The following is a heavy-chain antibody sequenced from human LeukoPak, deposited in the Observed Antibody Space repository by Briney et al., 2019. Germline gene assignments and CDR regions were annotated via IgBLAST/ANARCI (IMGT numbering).Heavy chain of an antibody. V-gene: IGHV3-7*01. D-gene: IGHD4-17*01. CDR3: ASYGDYGPSYYHHYMDV. Sequence: PGGSLRLSCAASGFKFSTYWMTWVRQAPGKGLEWVANISQDGSEKYYVDSVKGRFTISRDNAKSSLYLQMNSLRAEDTAVYYCASYGDYGPSYYHHYMDVWGKGTTVTVSS. J-gene: IGHJ6*03. CDR2: ISQDGSEK. CDR1: GFKFSTYW.